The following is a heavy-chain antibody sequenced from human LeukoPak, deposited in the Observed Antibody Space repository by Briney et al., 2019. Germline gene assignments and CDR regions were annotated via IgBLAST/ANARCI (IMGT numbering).Heavy chain of an antibody. V-gene: IGHV3-64D*09. CDR3: VRGYSFGPYGMDV. CDR2: ISDSGGST. Sequence: GGSLRLSCSASGFPFSSYAMHWVRQAPGKGLEYVSAISDSGGSTYYAVSVKGRFTISRDNSKNTLYLQMSSLRAEDTAVYFCVRGYSFGPYGMDVWGQGTTDTVSS. D-gene: IGHD2-15*01. J-gene: IGHJ6*02. CDR1: GFPFSSYA.